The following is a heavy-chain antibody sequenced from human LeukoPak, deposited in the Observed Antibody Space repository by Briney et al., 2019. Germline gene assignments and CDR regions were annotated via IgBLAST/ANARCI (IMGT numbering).Heavy chain of an antibody. CDR3: ARGLYSSGWYPFDY. CDR1: GGSIGSYY. J-gene: IGHJ4*02. Sequence: PSETLSLTCTVSGGSIGSYYWSWIRQPPGKGLEWIGYIYYSGSTNYNPSLKSRVTISVDTSKNQFSLKLSSVTAADTAVYYCARGLYSSGWYPFDYWGQGTLVTVSS. CDR2: IYYSGST. V-gene: IGHV4-59*01. D-gene: IGHD6-19*01.